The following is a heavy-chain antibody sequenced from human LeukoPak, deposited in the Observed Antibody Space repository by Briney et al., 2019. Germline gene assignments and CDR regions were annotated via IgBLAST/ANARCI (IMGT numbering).Heavy chain of an antibody. Sequence: QPGGSLRLSCAASGFTFSSYAMHWVRQATGKGLEWVSAIGTAGDTYYPGSVKGRFTISRENAKNSLYLQMNSLRAGDTAVYYCARARGSGSYFDYWGQGTLVTVSS. CDR3: ARARGSGSYFDY. V-gene: IGHV3-13*01. CDR1: GFTFSSYA. J-gene: IGHJ4*02. CDR2: IGTAGDT. D-gene: IGHD3-10*01.